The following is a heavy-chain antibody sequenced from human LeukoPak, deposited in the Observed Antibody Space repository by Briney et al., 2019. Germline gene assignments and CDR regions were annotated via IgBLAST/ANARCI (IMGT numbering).Heavy chain of an antibody. V-gene: IGHV1-2*02. J-gene: IGHJ4*02. CDR2: INPNSGGT. CDR1: GYTFTGYY. D-gene: IGHD6-13*01. Sequence: ASVKVSCKASGYTFTGYYMHWVRQAPGQGLEWMGWINPNSGGTNYAQKFQGRVTMTRDTSISTAYMELNRLRSDDTAVYYCARVPESYSSSWEFDYWGQGTLVTVSS. CDR3: ARVPESYSSSWEFDY.